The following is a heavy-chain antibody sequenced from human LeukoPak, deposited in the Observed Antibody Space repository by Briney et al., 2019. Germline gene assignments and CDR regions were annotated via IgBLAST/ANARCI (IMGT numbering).Heavy chain of an antibody. CDR1: GYTFTSYD. V-gene: IGHV1-8*01. CDR3: ARARYCSGGSCYALAAFDI. J-gene: IGHJ3*02. CDR2: MNPNSGNT. Sequence: ASVKVSCKASGYTFTSYDINWVRQATGQGLEWMGWMNPNSGNTGYAQKFQGRVTMTRNTSIGTAYMELSSLRSEDTAVYYCARARYCSGGSCYALAAFDIWGQGTMVTVSS. D-gene: IGHD2-15*01.